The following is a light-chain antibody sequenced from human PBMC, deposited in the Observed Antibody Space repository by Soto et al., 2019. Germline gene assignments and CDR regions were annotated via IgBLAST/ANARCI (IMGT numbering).Light chain of an antibody. J-gene: IGLJ1*01. Sequence: QSALTQPASVSGSPGQSITISCTGTSSDVGGYNYVSWYQQHPGKAPKLMIYDVSNRPSGLSNRFSGSKSGNTASLTISVRQAEDEADYYCSSYTSGSTYVFGTGTKLTVL. CDR2: DVS. V-gene: IGLV2-14*01. CDR1: SSDVGGYNY. CDR3: SSYTSGSTYV.